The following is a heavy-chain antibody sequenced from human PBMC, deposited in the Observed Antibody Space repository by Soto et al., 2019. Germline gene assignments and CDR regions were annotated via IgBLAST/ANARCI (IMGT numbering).Heavy chain of an antibody. CDR2: RYYSEST. D-gene: IGHD2-15*01. V-gene: IGHV4-31*03. J-gene: IGHJ4*02. CDR1: GGSITTGGYY. Sequence: QVQLQESGPGLVKPSETLSLTCTVCGGSITTGGYYCSWIRQLPGKGLEWIGHRYYSESTYYNPSLKSRVSISSDTSKNQFSLKLSFVTAADTAMYYCARTKCSGGSCYSWSLDYWGQGTPVTVSS. CDR3: ARTKCSGGSCYSWSLDY.